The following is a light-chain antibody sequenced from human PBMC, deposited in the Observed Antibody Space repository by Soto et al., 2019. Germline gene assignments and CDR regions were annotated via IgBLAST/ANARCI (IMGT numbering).Light chain of an antibody. CDR1: SSDVGAYNY. V-gene: IGLV2-14*01. CDR3: SSKRDSSTLFV. CDR2: EVT. Sequence: QSVLTQPASVSGSPGQSITIYCTGTSSDVGAYNYVSWYQHHPGKVPNLLIYEVTNRPSGVSDRFSGSKSGNTASLTISGLQAEDEADYYCSSKRDSSTLFVFGTGTKVTVL. J-gene: IGLJ1*01.